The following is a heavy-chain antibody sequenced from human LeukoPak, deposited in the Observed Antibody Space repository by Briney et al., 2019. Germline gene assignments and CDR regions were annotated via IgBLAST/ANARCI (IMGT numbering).Heavy chain of an antibody. CDR1: GFTFKNAW. D-gene: IGHD4-11*01. CDR3: AKDELVTTGFYYYYYNGMDV. CDR2: SGDTGST. J-gene: IGHJ6*02. Sequence: PGGSLRLSCAASGFTFKNAWMSWVRQAPGKGLKWVSSSGDTGSTYYTDSVKGRFTISRDNSKNTVYLQMNSLRAEDTAVCYCAKDELVTTGFYYYYYNGMDVWGQGTTVTVSS. V-gene: IGHV3-23*01.